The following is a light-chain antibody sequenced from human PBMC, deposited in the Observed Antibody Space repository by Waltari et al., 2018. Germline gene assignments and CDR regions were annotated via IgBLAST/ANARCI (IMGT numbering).Light chain of an antibody. Sequence: QQKPGQSPVLVIYQEDKRPSGIPGRFSGSNSANTATLTISGTQAVDEADYYCQAWDSSTGTGVFGTGTKVTVL. V-gene: IGLV3-1*01. CDR3: QAWDSSTGTGV. J-gene: IGLJ1*01. CDR2: QED.